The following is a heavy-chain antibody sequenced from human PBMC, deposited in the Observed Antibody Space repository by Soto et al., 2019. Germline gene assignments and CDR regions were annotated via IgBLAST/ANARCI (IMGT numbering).Heavy chain of an antibody. CDR3: AIFDSSGYWSRFDY. CDR2: FDPEDGET. CDR1: GYTLTELS. J-gene: IGHJ4*02. D-gene: IGHD3-22*01. Sequence: GASVKVSCKVSGYTLTELSMHWVRQAPGKGLEWMGGFDPEDGETIYAQKFQGRVTVTEDTSTDTAYMELSSLRSEDTAVYYCAIFDSSGYWSRFDYWGQGTLVTVSS. V-gene: IGHV1-24*01.